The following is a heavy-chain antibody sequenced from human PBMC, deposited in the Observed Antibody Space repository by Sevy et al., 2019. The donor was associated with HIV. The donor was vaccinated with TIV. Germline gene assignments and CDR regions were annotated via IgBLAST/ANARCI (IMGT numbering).Heavy chain of an antibody. CDR3: ARRYGPDIVVVPAATTGDYYYYYMDV. CDR1: GYSFTSYW. J-gene: IGHJ6*03. Sequence: GESLKISCKGSGYSFTSYWISWVRQMPGKGLEWMGRIDPSDSYTNYSPSFQGHVTISADKSISTAYLQWSSLKASDTAMYYCARRYGPDIVVVPAATTGDYYYYYMDVWGKGTTVTVSS. V-gene: IGHV5-10-1*01. CDR2: IDPSDSYT. D-gene: IGHD2-2*01.